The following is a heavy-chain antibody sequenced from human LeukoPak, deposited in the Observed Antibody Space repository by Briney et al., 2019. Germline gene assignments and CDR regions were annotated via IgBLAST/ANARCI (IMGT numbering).Heavy chain of an antibody. Sequence: SETLSLTCTVSGGSISSGGYYWSWIRQHPGKGLEWIGYIYYSGSTYYNPSLKSRVTISVDTSKNQFSLKLSSVTAADTAVYYCARDRGDGYNSYYFDYWGQGTLVTVSS. CDR2: IYYSGST. CDR1: GGSISSGGYY. CDR3: ARDRGDGYNSYYFDY. D-gene: IGHD5-24*01. V-gene: IGHV4-31*03. J-gene: IGHJ4*02.